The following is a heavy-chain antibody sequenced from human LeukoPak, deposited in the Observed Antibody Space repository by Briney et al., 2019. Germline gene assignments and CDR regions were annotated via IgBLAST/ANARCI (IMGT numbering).Heavy chain of an antibody. CDR2: IYTSGST. J-gene: IGHJ4*02. Sequence: SETLSLTCTVSGGSISSYYWSWIRQPAGKGLEWIGRIYTSGSTNYNPSLKSRVTMSVDTSKNQFSLKLSSVTAADTAVYYCARGGVQLWLRGFFDYWGQGTLVTVSS. V-gene: IGHV4-4*07. CDR1: GGSISSYY. CDR3: ARGGVQLWLRGFFDY. D-gene: IGHD5-18*01.